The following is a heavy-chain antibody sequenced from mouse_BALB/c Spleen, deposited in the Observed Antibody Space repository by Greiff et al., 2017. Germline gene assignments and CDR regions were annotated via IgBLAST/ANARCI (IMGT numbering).Heavy chain of an antibody. V-gene: IGHV5-12-2*01. CDR2: ISNGGGST. D-gene: IGHD4-1*01. CDR3: ARHPLGREGVWFAY. J-gene: IGHJ3*01. Sequence: EVQLVESGGGLVQPGGSLKLSCAASGFTFSSYTMSWVRQTPEKRLEWVAYISNGGGSTYYPDTVKGRFTISRDNAKNTLYLQMSSLKSEDTAMYYCARHPLGREGVWFAYWGQGTLVTVSA. CDR1: GFTFSSYT.